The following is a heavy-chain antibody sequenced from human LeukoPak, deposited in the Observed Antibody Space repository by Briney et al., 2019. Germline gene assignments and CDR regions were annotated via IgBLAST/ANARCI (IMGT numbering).Heavy chain of an antibody. CDR2: ISGSGGTT. CDR3: AKESPQFDY. Sequence: GGSLRLSCAASTFTFSSYAISWVRQAPGKGLEWVSTISGSGGTTYYADSVKGRFTISRDNSKNTLYLQMNSLRVEDTAVYYCAKESPQFDYWGQGTLVTVSS. J-gene: IGHJ4*02. V-gene: IGHV3-23*01. CDR1: TFTFSSYA.